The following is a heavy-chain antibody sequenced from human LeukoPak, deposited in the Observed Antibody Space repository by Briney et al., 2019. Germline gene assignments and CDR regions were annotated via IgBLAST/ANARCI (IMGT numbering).Heavy chain of an antibody. CDR3: ARGLAYDILTGFLSYYFDY. D-gene: IGHD3-9*01. V-gene: IGHV4-34*01. CDR1: GGSFSGYY. CDR2: INNSGST. J-gene: IGHJ4*02. Sequence: PSETLSLTCAVYGGSFSGYYWSWIRQPPGKGLEWIGEINNSGSTNYNPSLKSRVTISVDTSKNQFSLKLSSVTAADTAVYYCARGLAYDILTGFLSYYFDYWGQGTLVTVSS.